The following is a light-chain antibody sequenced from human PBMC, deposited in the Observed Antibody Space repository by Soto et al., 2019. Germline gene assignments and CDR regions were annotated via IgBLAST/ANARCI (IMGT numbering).Light chain of an antibody. J-gene: IGKJ5*01. Sequence: DIVMTQSPATMSVSPGEGATLSCRSSQSVRSYLAWYQQKPGQAPRLLIYDASNRATGIPARFSGSGSGTDFTLTISSLEPEDFAVYYCQQRRNWPTITFGQGTRLEIK. CDR2: DAS. CDR1: QSVRSY. CDR3: QQRRNWPTIT. V-gene: IGKV3-11*01.